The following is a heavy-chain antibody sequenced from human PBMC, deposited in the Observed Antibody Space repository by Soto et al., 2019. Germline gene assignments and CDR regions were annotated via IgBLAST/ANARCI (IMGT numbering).Heavy chain of an antibody. V-gene: IGHV1-69*08. D-gene: IGHD3-22*01. Sequence: QVQLVQSGAEVKKPGSSVKVSCKASGGTFSSYTISWVRQAPGQGLEWMGRIIPILGIANYAQKFQGRVTITADKSTSTAYMELRSLRSEDTAVYYCAREWGSYYDSSGYDAFDIWGQGTMVTVSS. CDR2: IIPILGIA. J-gene: IGHJ3*02. CDR1: GGTFSSYT. CDR3: AREWGSYYDSSGYDAFDI.